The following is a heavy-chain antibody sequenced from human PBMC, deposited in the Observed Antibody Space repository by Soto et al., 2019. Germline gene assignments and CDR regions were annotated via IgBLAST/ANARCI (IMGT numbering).Heavy chain of an antibody. Sequence: SETLSLTCSVSGASIAGSSYWSWIRQPAGKGLEWIGRFSLSGTTNYSPSLRSRVTMSADVSKNQFSLRLTSVTAADTALYYCARGMTPPGAPAWYYFDSGGQGTLVTVSS. CDR1: GASIAGSSY. D-gene: IGHD2-8*02. CDR3: ARGMTPPGAPAWYYFDS. CDR2: FSLSGTT. J-gene: IGHJ4*02. V-gene: IGHV4-4*07.